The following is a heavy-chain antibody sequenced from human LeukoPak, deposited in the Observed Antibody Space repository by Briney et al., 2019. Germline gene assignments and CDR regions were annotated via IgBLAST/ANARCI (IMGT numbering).Heavy chain of an antibody. CDR2: INPNSGGT. CDR3: ARDGPYYYYYYYMDV. J-gene: IGHJ6*03. V-gene: IGHV1-2*02. CDR1: GYTFTDYY. Sequence: ASVKVSCKASGYTFTDYYMHWVRQAPGQGLEWMGWINPNSGGTNYAQKFQGRVTMTRDTSISTAYMELSRLRSDDTAVYYCARDGPYYYYYYYMDVWGKGTTVTISS.